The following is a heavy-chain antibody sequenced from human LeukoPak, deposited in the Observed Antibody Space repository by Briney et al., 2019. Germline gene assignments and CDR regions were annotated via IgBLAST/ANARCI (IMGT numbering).Heavy chain of an antibody. CDR3: ARDYAWGFDY. CDR2: INISSYST. V-gene: IGHV3-48*02. CDR1: GFAFSSYS. Sequence: TGGSLRLSCAASGFAFSSYSMNWVRQAPGKGLEWVSYINISSYSTSYAGSVKGRFTISRDEPEKSLYLQMNSLRDEDTAIYYCARDYAWGFDYWGQGTLVTVSS. D-gene: IGHD7-27*01. J-gene: IGHJ4*02.